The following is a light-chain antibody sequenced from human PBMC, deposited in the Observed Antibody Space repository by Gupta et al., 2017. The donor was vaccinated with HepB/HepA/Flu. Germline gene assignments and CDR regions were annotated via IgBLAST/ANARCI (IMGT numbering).Light chain of an antibody. Sequence: IVMKQSPVTLSVSPGERATLSCTASQSVSSSVAWYQQKPGQSPRILIYDASTRVASIPDRFSGSGSGTEFTLTINSLQSADFAVYFCQQYYQWPSFTFGHGTTVNLK. CDR1: QSVSSS. CDR3: QQYYQWPSFT. V-gene: IGKV3-15*01. CDR2: DAS. J-gene: IGKJ3*01.